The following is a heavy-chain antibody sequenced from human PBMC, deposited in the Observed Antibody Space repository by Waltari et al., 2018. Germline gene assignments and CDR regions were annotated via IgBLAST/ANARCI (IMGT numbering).Heavy chain of an antibody. J-gene: IGHJ6*02. CDR2: ISGRGGST. CDR3: AKVMGANYYGMDV. CDR1: GFPFSSYA. D-gene: IGHD1-26*01. V-gene: IGHV3-23*01. Sequence: EVQLLESGGGLVQPGGSLRLSCAASGFPFSSYAMSWVRQAPGKGLEWVSAISGRGGSTYYADSVKGRFTISRDNSKNTLYLQMNSLRAEDTAVYYCAKVMGANYYGMDVWGQGTTVTVSS.